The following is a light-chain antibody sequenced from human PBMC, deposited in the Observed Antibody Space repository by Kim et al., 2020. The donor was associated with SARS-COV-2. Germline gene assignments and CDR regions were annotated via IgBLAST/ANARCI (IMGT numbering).Light chain of an antibody. Sequence: KVSISGYGSNANIGRNYEHGYQNDPGTAPKNLIYRNLERTSGVADRFCASKYGTSAYLAISGLRSEDEADYYCSSWDDTLGGHAIFGGGTQLTVL. V-gene: IGLV1-47*01. CDR1: NANIGRNY. CDR2: RNL. J-gene: IGLJ2*01. CDR3: SSWDDTLGGHAI.